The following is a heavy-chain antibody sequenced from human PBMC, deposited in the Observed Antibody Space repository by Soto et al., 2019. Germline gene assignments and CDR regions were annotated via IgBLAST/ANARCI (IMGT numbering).Heavy chain of an antibody. V-gene: IGHV2-70*11. D-gene: IGHD6-25*01. Sequence: EIAPKPMYPKQPLTLNCTSPGFSLTTREMCVSWIRQPPGKALEWLARIDWDGDKYYSTSLKTRLTISKDTSKSQVVLTMTNMDPVDTATYYCARTYGTYSSGQEIDYWGQGTLVTVSS. CDR1: GFSLTTREMC. CDR3: ARTYGTYSSGQEIDY. J-gene: IGHJ4*02. CDR2: IDWDGDK.